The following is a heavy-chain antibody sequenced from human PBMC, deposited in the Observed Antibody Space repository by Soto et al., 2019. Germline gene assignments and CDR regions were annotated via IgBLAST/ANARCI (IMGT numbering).Heavy chain of an antibody. Sequence: SGPTLVNPTQTLTLTCTFSGFSLSTSGMCVSWIRQPPGKALEWLALIDWDDDKYYSTSLKTRLTISKDTSKNQVVLTMTNMDPVDTATYYCARGLRYFDWLSKGLWLDPWGQGTLVTVSS. J-gene: IGHJ5*02. CDR1: GFSLSTSGMC. CDR3: ARGLRYFDWLSKGLWLDP. D-gene: IGHD3-9*01. CDR2: IDWDDDK. V-gene: IGHV2-70*01.